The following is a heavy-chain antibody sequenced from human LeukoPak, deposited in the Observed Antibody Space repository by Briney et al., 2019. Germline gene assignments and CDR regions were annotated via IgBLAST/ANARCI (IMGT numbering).Heavy chain of an antibody. CDR3: AKSDYSDYERDRALHI. Sequence: GGSLRLSCAASGFTFNSYCMNWVRQAPGKGLEWVSSITYSSSYIYYADSVKGRFTISRDNAKNSLYLHMNSLRAEDTAVYYCAKSDYSDYERDRALHIWGQGTMATVSS. D-gene: IGHD4-11*01. J-gene: IGHJ3*02. CDR2: ITYSSSYI. V-gene: IGHV3-21*01. CDR1: GFTFNSYC.